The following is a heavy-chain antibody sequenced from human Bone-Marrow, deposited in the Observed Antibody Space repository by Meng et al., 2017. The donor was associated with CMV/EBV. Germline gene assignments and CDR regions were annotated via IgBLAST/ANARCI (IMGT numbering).Heavy chain of an antibody. Sequence: GESLKISCAASGFTFSSYAMHWVRQAPGKGLEWVAVISYDGSNKYYADSVKGRFTISGDNSKNTLYLQMNSLRAEDTAVYYCARDLSRKGGYYLYGMDVWGQGTTVTVSS. D-gene: IGHD3-22*01. CDR1: GFTFSSYA. CDR2: ISYDGSNK. CDR3: ARDLSRKGGYYLYGMDV. J-gene: IGHJ6*02. V-gene: IGHV3-30*04.